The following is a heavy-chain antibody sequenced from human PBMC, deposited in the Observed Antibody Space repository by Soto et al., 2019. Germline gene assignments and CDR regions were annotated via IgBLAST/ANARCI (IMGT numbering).Heavy chain of an antibody. J-gene: IGHJ4*02. CDR1: GFTFSAYK. CDR2: IDAYTPNV. CDR3: ASSTTTAFFDY. Sequence: LRLSCAASGFTFSAYKMSWVRQAPGKGLEWVSSIDAYTPNVYYGDAVRGRFTVSRDNAKDSLYLQMSSLRAEDTAIYYCASSTTTAFFDYWGPGILVTVSS. V-gene: IGHV3-21*04. D-gene: IGHD4-17*01.